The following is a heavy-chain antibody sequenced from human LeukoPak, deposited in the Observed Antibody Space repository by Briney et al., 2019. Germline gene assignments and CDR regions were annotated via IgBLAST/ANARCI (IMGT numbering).Heavy chain of an antibody. D-gene: IGHD2-21*01. CDR1: GYSINSVHY. Sequence: PSETLSLTCAVSGYSINSVHYWGWTRQPPGKGLKGIGSIYHSGSTYYNPSLKSRVTISVDTSKNQFSLKLSPVTAADTAVYSRARGDDCCGDCYSGDYYYYIHVWGKGSTVTVPS. V-gene: IGHV4-38-2*01. CDR2: IYHSGST. CDR3: ARGDDCCGDCYSGDYYYYIHV. J-gene: IGHJ6*03.